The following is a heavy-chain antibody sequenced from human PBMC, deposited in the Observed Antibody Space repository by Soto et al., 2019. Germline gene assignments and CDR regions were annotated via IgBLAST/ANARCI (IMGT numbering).Heavy chain of an antibody. CDR1: GGSVISGSYY. D-gene: IGHD1-1*01. CDR3: LRRGGYRRRDAFDM. V-gene: IGHV4-61*01. Sequence: SETLSLTCTVSGGSVISGSYYWSWIRQPPGKGLEWIGYIYYIGSTNYNPSLKSRVTISVDTSKNQFSLKLSSVTAADTAVYYCLRRGGYRRRDAFDMSGQGTMI. CDR2: IYYIGST. J-gene: IGHJ3*02.